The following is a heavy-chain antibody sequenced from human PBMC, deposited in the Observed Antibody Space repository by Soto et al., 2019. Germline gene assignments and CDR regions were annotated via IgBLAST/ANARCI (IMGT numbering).Heavy chain of an antibody. J-gene: IGHJ6*02. CDR3: ARDLWVEPELYYYGMDV. D-gene: IGHD1-1*01. CDR1: GDSISSADYD. Sequence: PSETLSLTCTVSGDSISSADYDWSWIRQTPGKGLEWIGHIFYSGTTYYNPSLKSRLTISVDTSKNHFSLRLTSVAAADTAVYYCARDLWVEPELYYYGMDVWGQGTTVTV. CDR2: IFYSGTT. V-gene: IGHV4-30-4*01.